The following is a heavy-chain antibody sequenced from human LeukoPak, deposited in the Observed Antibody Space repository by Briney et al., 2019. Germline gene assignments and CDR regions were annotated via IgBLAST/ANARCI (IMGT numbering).Heavy chain of an antibody. J-gene: IGHJ5*02. Sequence: GGSLRLSCAASGFIVSANYMSWVRQAPGKGLEWVSIIYSGGRTYYADSVKARFSISRDNSKNSVYLQMNRLRPEDTTVYYCAKGGGNYGFAPWGEGTLVIVSS. CDR2: IYSGGRT. CDR1: GFIVSANY. V-gene: IGHV3-53*01. CDR3: AKGGGNYGFAP. D-gene: IGHD1-26*01.